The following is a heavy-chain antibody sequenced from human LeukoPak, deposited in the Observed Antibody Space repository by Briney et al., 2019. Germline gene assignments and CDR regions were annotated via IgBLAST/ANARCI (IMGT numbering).Heavy chain of an antibody. CDR3: ARDRVDDYGGHLADY. Sequence: GGSVRLSCAASGFTFSSYWMNWVRPAPGKGLVWVSRINSDGSSTNYADSVKGRFSISRDNSRNTVYLKMNSLRAEDTAIYYCARDRVDDYGGHLADYWGQGPLVSVSS. CDR2: INSDGSST. CDR1: GFTFSSYW. J-gene: IGHJ4*02. D-gene: IGHD4-23*01. V-gene: IGHV3-74*01.